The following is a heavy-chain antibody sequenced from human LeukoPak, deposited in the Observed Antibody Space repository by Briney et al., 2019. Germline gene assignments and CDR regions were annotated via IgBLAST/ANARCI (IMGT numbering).Heavy chain of an antibody. CDR2: IYYSGST. J-gene: IGHJ6*02. D-gene: IGHD3-3*01. V-gene: IGHV4-59*01. CDR1: GGSFSGYY. CDR3: ARDMWRNYNFWSGYPSYYYYGMDV. Sequence: PSETLSLTCAVYGGSFSGYYWSWIRQPPGKGLEWIGYIYYSGSTNYNPSLKSRVTISVDTSKNQFSLKLSSVTAADTAVYYCARDMWRNYNFWSGYPSYYYYGMDVWGQGTTVTVSS.